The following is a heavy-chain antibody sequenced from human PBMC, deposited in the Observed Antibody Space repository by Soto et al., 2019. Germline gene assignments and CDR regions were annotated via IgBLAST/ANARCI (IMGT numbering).Heavy chain of an antibody. J-gene: IGHJ3*02. Sequence: PSETLSLTCPFSYDSISNYYFSLIRQPPVKVLEWIGYIYYSGSTNYNPSLKSRVTISVDTSKNQFSLKLSSVTAADTAVYYCARNYGHAFDIWGQGTMVTVSS. D-gene: IGHD1-7*01. CDR1: YDSISNYY. CDR2: IYYSGST. CDR3: ARNYGHAFDI. V-gene: IGHV4-59*01.